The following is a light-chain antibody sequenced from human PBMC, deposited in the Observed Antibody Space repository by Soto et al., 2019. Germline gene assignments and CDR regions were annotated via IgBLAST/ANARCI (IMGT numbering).Light chain of an antibody. Sequence: MSESPLYLPATLGQPASISCRSSQSLLYSDGNTYLNWCQQRRGQSQRSRIYKVSNPDSGGPDRFSGSGSGTDLSLKISRVEAEDVGVYCCMQDALWPYTFGQGTKVDIK. CDR2: KVS. CDR3: MQDALWPYT. CDR1: QSLLYSDGNTY. J-gene: IGKJ2*01. V-gene: IGKV2-30*01.